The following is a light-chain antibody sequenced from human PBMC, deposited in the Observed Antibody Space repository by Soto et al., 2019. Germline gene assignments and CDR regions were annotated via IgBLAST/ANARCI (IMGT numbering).Light chain of an antibody. CDR1: SSDMGGYNY. CDR2: DVI. Sequence: QSALPQPASVSGSPGQSITISCTGTSSDMGGYNYVCWYQQHPDKPPQLIIYDVIYRQPRVYNRVSGARSVNKASLTMSGRQAEDGADYYCSAYTDCASHAVFGVGTKLTVL. CDR3: SAYTDCASHAV. J-gene: IGLJ2*01. V-gene: IGLV2-14*03.